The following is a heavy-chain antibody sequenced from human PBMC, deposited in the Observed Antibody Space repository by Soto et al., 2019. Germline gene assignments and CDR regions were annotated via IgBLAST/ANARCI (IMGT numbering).Heavy chain of an antibody. J-gene: IGHJ5*02. CDR3: ARDRGYCSGGSCYPAGWFDP. D-gene: IGHD2-15*01. V-gene: IGHV4-59*01. CDR2: IYYSGST. Sequence: SETLSLTCTVSGGSISSYYWSWIRQPPGKGLEWIGYIYYSGSTNYNPSLKSRVTISVDTSKNQFSLKLSSVTAADTAVYYCARDRGYCSGGSCYPAGWFDPWGQGTLVTVSS. CDR1: GGSISSYY.